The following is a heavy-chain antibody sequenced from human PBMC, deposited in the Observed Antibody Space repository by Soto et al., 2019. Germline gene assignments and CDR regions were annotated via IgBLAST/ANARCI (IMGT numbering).Heavy chain of an antibody. CDR1: GYTLTELS. J-gene: IGHJ5*02. CDR2: FDPEDGET. CDR3: ATETPLELISFGELWSWLDP. Sequence: ASVKVSCKVSGYTLTELSMHWVRQAPGKGLEWMGGFDPEDGETIYAQKFQGRVTMTEDTSTDTAYMELSSLRSEDTAVYYCATETPLELISFGELWSWLDPWGQGPMVTVSP. D-gene: IGHD3-10*01. V-gene: IGHV1-24*01.